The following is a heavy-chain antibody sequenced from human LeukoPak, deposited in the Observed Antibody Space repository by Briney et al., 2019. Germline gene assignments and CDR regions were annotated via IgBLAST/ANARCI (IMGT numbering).Heavy chain of an antibody. D-gene: IGHD2-2*01. CDR3: ARAKRYCSSTSCRKDAFDI. CDR2: ISSSSSYI. Sequence: GGSLRLSCAASGFTFSSYSMNWVLQAPGKGLEWVSSISSSSSYIYYADSVKGRFTISRDNAKNSLYLQMNSLRAEDTAVYYCARAKRYCSSTSCRKDAFDIWGQGTMVTVSS. J-gene: IGHJ3*02. V-gene: IGHV3-21*01. CDR1: GFTFSSYS.